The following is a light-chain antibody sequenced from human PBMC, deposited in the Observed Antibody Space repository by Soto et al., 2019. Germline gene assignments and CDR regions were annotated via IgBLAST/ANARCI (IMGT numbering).Light chain of an antibody. CDR3: QQYGNSPLP. CDR2: AAS. V-gene: IGKV3-20*01. Sequence: EIVLTQSPGTLSLSPGERATLSCTASQSVAGNFLAWYQQRPGQAPRLLISAASSRATAIPDRFSGSGSWTEFTLTISRLEPDDSAVYFCQQYGNSPLPFGPGTKLNIK. J-gene: IGKJ3*01. CDR1: QSVAGNF.